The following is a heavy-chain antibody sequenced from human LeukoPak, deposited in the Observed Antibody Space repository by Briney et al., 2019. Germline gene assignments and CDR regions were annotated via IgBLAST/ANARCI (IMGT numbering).Heavy chain of an antibody. CDR3: ARSGGNLPFDY. CDR2: MYTSGST. D-gene: IGHD4-23*01. J-gene: IGHJ4*02. Sequence: PSETLSLTCTVSGGSIRSFYWTWIRQPAGKGLEWIGRMYTSGSTTYNPSLKSRVTMSLDTSKNQFSLNLGSVTAADTAVYYCARSGGNLPFDYWGQGTLVTVSS. CDR1: GGSIRSFY. V-gene: IGHV4-4*07.